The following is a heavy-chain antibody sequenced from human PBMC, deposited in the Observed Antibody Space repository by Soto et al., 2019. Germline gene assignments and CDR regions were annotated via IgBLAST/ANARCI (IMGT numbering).Heavy chain of an antibody. J-gene: IGHJ4*02. V-gene: IGHV1-2*04. CDR3: ARENYYGSGSYRHFDY. CDR1: GYTFTGYY. Sequence: QVQLVQSGAEVKKPGPSVKVSCKASGYTFTGYYMHWVRQAPGQGLEWMGWINPNSGGTNYAQKFQGWVTMTRDTSISTAYMELSRLRSDDTAVYYCARENYYGSGSYRHFDYWGQGTLVTVSS. CDR2: INPNSGGT. D-gene: IGHD3-10*01.